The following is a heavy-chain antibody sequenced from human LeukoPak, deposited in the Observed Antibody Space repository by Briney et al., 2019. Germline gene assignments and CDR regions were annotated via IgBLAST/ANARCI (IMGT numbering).Heavy chain of an antibody. CDR2: IKQDGSEK. CDR3: ARAYSGWYPGSGDY. CDR1: GFTFSSYW. Sequence: GGSLRLSCAASGFTFSSYWMSWVRQAPGKGLEWVANIKQDGSEKYYVDSVKGRFTISRDNAKNSLYLQMNSLRAEDTAVYYCARAYSGWYPGSGDYWGQGTLVTVSS. V-gene: IGHV3-7*01. D-gene: IGHD6-19*01. J-gene: IGHJ4*02.